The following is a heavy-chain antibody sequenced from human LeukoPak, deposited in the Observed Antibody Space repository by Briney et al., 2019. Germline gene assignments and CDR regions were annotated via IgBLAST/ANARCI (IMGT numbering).Heavy chain of an antibody. V-gene: IGHV4-39*07. Sequence: PSETLSLTCTVSGGSISSSSYYWGWIRQPPGKGLEWIGSIYYSGSTYYNPSLKSRVTISVDTSKNQFSLKLSSVTAADTAVYYCARGPKTTVTTFKTFYYNAMDVWGQGTTVTVSS. CDR1: GGSISSSSYY. D-gene: IGHD4-17*01. CDR2: IYYSGST. CDR3: ARGPKTTVTTFKTFYYNAMDV. J-gene: IGHJ6*02.